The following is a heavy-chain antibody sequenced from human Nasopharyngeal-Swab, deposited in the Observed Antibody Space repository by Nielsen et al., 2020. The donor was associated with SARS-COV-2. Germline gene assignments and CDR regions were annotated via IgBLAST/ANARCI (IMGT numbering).Heavy chain of an antibody. CDR3: ARVSRYYYMDV. J-gene: IGHJ6*03. Sequence: PGKGLEWIGYIYYSGSTYYNPSLKSRVTISVDTSKNQFSLKLSSVTAADTAVYYCARVSRYYYMDVWGKGTTVTSP. CDR2: IYYSGST. V-gene: IGHV4-31*02.